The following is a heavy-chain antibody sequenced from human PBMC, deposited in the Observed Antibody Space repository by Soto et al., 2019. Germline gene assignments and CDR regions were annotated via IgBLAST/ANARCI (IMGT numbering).Heavy chain of an antibody. J-gene: IGHJ4*02. CDR1: GFSFSSYG. Sequence: GGSLRLSCKASGFSFSSYGMHWIRQAPGKGLEWLAIIWNDGSNEYYADSVKGRFTISRDNSKNTLYLQLNNLRAEDTAVYFCARDQNDSGGYSEYWGKGTLVTVSS. D-gene: IGHD3-22*01. CDR3: ARDQNDSGGYSEY. CDR2: IWNDGSNE. V-gene: IGHV3-33*01.